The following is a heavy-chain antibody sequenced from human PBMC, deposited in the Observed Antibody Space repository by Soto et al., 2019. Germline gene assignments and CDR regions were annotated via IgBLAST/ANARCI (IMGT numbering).Heavy chain of an antibody. V-gene: IGHV3-11*01. J-gene: IGHJ4*02. CDR2: ISSSGSTI. Sequence: PGGSLRLSCAASGFTFSDYYMSWIRQAPGKGLEWVSYISSSGSTIYYADSVKGRFTISRDNAKNSLYLQMNSLRAEDTAVYYCARDLFGAVADPYFDYWGQGTLVTVSS. CDR3: ARDLFGAVADPYFDY. CDR1: GFTFSDYY. D-gene: IGHD6-19*01.